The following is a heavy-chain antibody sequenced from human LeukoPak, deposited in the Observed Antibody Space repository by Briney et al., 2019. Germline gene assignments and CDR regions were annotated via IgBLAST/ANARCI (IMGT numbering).Heavy chain of an antibody. CDR1: GYTFTGYY. Sequence: ASVKVSCKASGYTFTGYYMHWVRQAPGQGLEWMGWINPNSGGTNYAQKFQGRVTMTRDTSISTAYMELSRLRSDDTALYYCARGITGIAAAGSSWGQGTLVTVSS. J-gene: IGHJ5*02. CDR3: ARGITGIAAAGSS. D-gene: IGHD6-13*01. V-gene: IGHV1-2*02. CDR2: INPNSGGT.